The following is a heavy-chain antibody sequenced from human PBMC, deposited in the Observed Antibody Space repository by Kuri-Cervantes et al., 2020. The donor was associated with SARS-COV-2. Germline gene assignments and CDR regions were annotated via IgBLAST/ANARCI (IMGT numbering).Heavy chain of an antibody. CDR2: INPNSGGT. CDR1: GYTFTGYY. D-gene: IGHD3-10*01. J-gene: IGHJ6*02. CDR3: ATESYYGSGSYYYYYYGMDV. Sequence: ASVKVSCKASGYTFTGYYMHWVRQAPGQGLEWMGWINPNSGGTNYAQKFQGRVTMTRDTSISTAYMELSRLRSDDTAVYYCATESYYGSGSYYYYYYGMDVWGQGPTVTVSS. V-gene: IGHV1-2*02.